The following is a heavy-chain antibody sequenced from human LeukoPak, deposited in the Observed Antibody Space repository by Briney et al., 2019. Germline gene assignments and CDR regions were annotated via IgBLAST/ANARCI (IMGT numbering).Heavy chain of an antibody. CDR3: ARSMVRGVKGYYYYMDV. CDR1: GGSISGYY. D-gene: IGHD3-10*01. J-gene: IGHJ6*03. CDR2: VYYSGST. V-gene: IGHV4-59*08. Sequence: PSETLSLTCTVSGGSISGYYWSWIRQPPGKGLEWIGYVYYSGSTNYNPSLNGRVTMSVDTSKNQFSLKLSSVTAADTAVYYCARSMVRGVKGYYYYMDVWGKGTTVTVSS.